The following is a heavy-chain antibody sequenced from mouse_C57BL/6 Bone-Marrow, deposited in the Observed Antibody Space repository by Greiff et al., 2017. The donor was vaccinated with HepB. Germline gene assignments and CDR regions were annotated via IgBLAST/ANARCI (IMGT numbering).Heavy chain of an antibody. CDR1: GYTFTSYW. Sequence: QVQLQQSGAELVKPGASVKLSCKASGYTFTSYWMQWVKQRPGQGLEWIGEIDPSDSYTNYNQKFKGKSTLTVDKSSSTAYMQLSSLTSEDSAVYYCAREGYGDWFAYWGQGTLVTVSA. V-gene: IGHV1-50*01. D-gene: IGHD2-2*01. J-gene: IGHJ3*01. CDR3: AREGYGDWFAY. CDR2: IDPSDSYT.